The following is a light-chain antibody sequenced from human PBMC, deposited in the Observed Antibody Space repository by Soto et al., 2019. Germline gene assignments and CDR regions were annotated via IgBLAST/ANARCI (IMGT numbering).Light chain of an antibody. Sequence: DIQMTQTPSTLSASVGDRVTITCRASQSISYWLAWYQQKPGKAPDLLLYKASNLQSGVPSRFSGGQSGTEFTLTISSLQPDDFATYYCQQYHSYPLTFGGGTKVEIK. V-gene: IGKV1-5*03. CDR1: QSISYW. CDR2: KAS. CDR3: QQYHSYPLT. J-gene: IGKJ4*01.